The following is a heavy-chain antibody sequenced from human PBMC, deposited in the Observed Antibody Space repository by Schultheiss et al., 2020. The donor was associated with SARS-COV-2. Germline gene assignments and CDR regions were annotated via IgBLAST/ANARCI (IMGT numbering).Heavy chain of an antibody. CDR2: INSDGSST. D-gene: IGHD2-2*01. V-gene: IGHV3-74*01. Sequence: GGSLRLSCAASGFTFSSYWMHWVRQAPGKGLVWVSRINSDGSSTSYADSVKGRFTISRDNAKNTLYLQMNSLRAEDTAVYYCAKAPSAIVVVPTFDYWGQGTLVTVSS. J-gene: IGHJ4*02. CDR1: GFTFSSYW. CDR3: AKAPSAIVVVPTFDY.